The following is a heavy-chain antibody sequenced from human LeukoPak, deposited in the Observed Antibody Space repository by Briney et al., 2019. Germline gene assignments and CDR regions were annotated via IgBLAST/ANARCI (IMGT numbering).Heavy chain of an antibody. J-gene: IGHJ5*02. D-gene: IGHD5-18*01. Sequence: SETLSLTCAVYGGSFSGYYWSWIRQPPGKGLEWSGEINHSGSTNYNPSLKSRVTISVDTSKNQFSLKLSSVTAADTAVYYCARVGRRGYRVNNWFDPWGQGTLVTVSS. CDR2: INHSGST. CDR1: GGSFSGYY. CDR3: ARVGRRGYRVNNWFDP. V-gene: IGHV4-34*01.